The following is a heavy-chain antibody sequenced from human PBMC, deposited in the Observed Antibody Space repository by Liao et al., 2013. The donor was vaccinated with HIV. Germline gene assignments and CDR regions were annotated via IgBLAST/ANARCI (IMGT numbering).Heavy chain of an antibody. CDR2: IHYSGRT. V-gene: IGHV4-39*07. CDR3: AREEEAAFDI. J-gene: IGHJ3*02. Sequence: QLQLQESGPGLVKPSETLSLTCTVSGGSISSSSYYWGWIRQPPGKGLEWIGNIHYSGRTYYNPSLKSRVTISVDTSKNQFSLKLSSVTAADTAVYYCAREEEAAFDIWGQGTMVTVSS. CDR1: GGSISSSSYY.